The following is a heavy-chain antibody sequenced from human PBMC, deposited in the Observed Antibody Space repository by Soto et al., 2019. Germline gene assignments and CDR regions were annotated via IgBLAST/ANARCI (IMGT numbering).Heavy chain of an antibody. Sequence: QVQLVQSGTEVKKPGSSVKVSCKASGGTFRNYPINGVRQAPGQGLEWMGSIFPLTDISDYAQNFQARLTISADKSTSTAYMELSSLTSDDTAMYFCARGPLVVLNYFESWGQGTLVTVSS. CDR2: IFPLTDIS. CDR3: ARGPLVVLNYFES. J-gene: IGHJ4*02. V-gene: IGHV1-69*02. CDR1: GGTFRNYP.